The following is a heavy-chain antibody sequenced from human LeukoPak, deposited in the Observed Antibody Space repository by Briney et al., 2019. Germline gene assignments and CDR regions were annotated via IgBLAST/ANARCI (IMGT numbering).Heavy chain of an antibody. V-gene: IGHV3-23*01. CDR2: IFPSGGEI. Sequence: GGSLRLSCAASGFTFSTFAMIWVRQPPGKGLEWVSSIFPSGGEIHYADSVRGRFTISRDNSKSTLSLQMNSLRAEDTAVYYCARGHYDSSGQSDYWGQGTLVTVSS. J-gene: IGHJ4*02. CDR1: GFTFSTFA. D-gene: IGHD3-22*01. CDR3: ARGHYDSSGQSDY.